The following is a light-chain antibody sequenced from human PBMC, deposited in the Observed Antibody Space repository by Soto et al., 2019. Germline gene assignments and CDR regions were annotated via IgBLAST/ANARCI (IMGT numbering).Light chain of an antibody. J-gene: IGKJ4*01. Sequence: EIVMTQSPATLSVSPGERVTLSCRASQSIRSNLAWYQQQPGQTPRLLIYGASTRATDIPARFSGSGSGTEFTVTVVSLQSEDFAVYYWQQYNSWPLSFSGGTKVEIK. V-gene: IGKV3D-15*01. CDR3: QQYNSWPLS. CDR2: GAS. CDR1: QSIRSN.